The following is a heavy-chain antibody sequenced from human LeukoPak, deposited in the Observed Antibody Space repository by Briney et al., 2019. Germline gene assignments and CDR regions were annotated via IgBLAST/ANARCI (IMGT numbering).Heavy chain of an antibody. Sequence: HPGGSLRLSCAASGFTFSNSAMSWVRQAPGKGMEWVSAISNNGGYTYYADSVQGRFTISRDISKSTLCLQMNSLRAEDTAVYYCAKQLGYCSDGSCYFPYWGQGTLVTVSS. J-gene: IGHJ4*02. CDR2: ISNNGGYT. D-gene: IGHD2-15*01. CDR3: AKQLGYCSDGSCYFPY. CDR1: GFTFSNSA. V-gene: IGHV3-23*01.